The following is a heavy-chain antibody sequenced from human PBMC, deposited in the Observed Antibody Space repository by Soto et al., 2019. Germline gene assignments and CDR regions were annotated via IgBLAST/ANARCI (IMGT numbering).Heavy chain of an antibody. V-gene: IGHV3-43D*04. CDR1: GFDFEDYA. Sequence: GGSLRLSCAAAGFDFEDYAMHWVRQVPGKGLEWVSLTNSDGTDSYYMDSVKGRFTISRDNAKSTLYLQMDRLRPEDTALYFCAKSLYYYDSSPLDHWGQGTLVTV. J-gene: IGHJ4*02. CDR3: AKSLYYYDSSPLDH. D-gene: IGHD3-22*01. CDR2: TNSDGTDS.